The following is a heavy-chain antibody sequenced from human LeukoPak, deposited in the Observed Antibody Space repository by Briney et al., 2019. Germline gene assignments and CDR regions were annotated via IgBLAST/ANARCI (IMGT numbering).Heavy chain of an antibody. CDR2: IYYSGST. CDR3: ARHDSSGYYDYYGMDV. J-gene: IGHJ6*02. CDR1: GGSISSYY. D-gene: IGHD3-22*01. Sequence: PSETLSLTCTVSGGSISSYYWSWIRQPPGKGLEWIGYIYYSGSTNCNPSLKSRVTISVDTSKNQFSLKLSSVTAADTAVYYCARHDSSGYYDYYGMDVWGQGTTVTVSS. V-gene: IGHV4-59*08.